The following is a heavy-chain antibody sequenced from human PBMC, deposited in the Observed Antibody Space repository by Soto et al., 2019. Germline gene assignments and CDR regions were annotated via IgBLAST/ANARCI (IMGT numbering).Heavy chain of an antibody. V-gene: IGHV1-69*13. CDR3: ASFVQGRWELPVEYFQH. Sequence: ASVKVSCKASGGTFSSYAISWVRQAPGQGLEWMGGIIPIFGTANYAQKFQGRVTITADESTSTAYMELSSLRSEDTVVYYCASFVQGRWELPVEYFQHWGQGTLVTVSS. CDR2: IIPIFGTA. CDR1: GGTFSSYA. D-gene: IGHD1-26*01. J-gene: IGHJ1*01.